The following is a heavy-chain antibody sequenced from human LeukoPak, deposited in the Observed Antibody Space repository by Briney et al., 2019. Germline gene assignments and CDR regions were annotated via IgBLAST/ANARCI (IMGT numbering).Heavy chain of an antibody. D-gene: IGHD3-9*01. J-gene: IGHJ6*02. CDR3: ARGSDSGEEICDILTGYYTPPYYYNGMDV. V-gene: IGHV1-2*02. Sequence: GSVRDSPMAPGYTSTGYYIRWVRPAPGQGLEWMGWINPNSGATNYAQKFQGRVTMTRDTSISTAYMELSRLRSDDTAVYYCARGSDSGEEICDILTGYYTPPYYYNGMDVWGQGTLVTVSS. CDR2: INPNSGAT. CDR1: GYTSTGYY.